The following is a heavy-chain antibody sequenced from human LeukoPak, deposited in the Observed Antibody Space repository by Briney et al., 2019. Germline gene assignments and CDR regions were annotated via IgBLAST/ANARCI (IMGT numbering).Heavy chain of an antibody. D-gene: IGHD2-2*01. V-gene: IGHV3-23*01. J-gene: IGHJ4*02. CDR1: GFTFSSYA. Sequence: GGPLRLSCAASGFTFSSYAMSWVRQAPGKGLEWVSAISGSGGSTYYADSVKGRFTTSGDNSKNTLYLQMNSLRAEDTAVYYCAKVYSHCSRTSCYAFSFDYWGQGTLVTVSS. CDR3: AKVYSHCSRTSCYAFSFDY. CDR2: ISGSGGST.